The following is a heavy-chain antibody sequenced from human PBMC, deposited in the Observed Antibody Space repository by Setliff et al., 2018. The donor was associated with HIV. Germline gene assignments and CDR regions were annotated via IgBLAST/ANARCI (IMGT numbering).Heavy chain of an antibody. J-gene: IGHJ5*02. V-gene: IGHV4-59*01. CDR2: IYYSGST. D-gene: IGHD3-10*01. Sequence: PSETLSLTCTVSGGSISSYYWSWIRQPPGKGLEWIGYIYYSGSTNYNPSLKCRVTISVDTSKNQFSLKLSSVTAADTAVYYCARVGLLWFGEPDWFDPWGQGTLVTVS. CDR1: GGSISSYY. CDR3: ARVGLLWFGEPDWFDP.